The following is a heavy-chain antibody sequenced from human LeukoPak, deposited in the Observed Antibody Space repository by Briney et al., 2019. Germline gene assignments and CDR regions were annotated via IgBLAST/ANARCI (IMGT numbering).Heavy chain of an antibody. Sequence: PSETLSLTCTVSGGSISSYYWSWIRQPAGKGLEWIGRIYTSGSTNYNPSLKSRVTMSVDTSKNQFSLKLSSVTAADTAVYYCARSPLGDHSRRYYYYGMDVWGQGTTVTVSS. CDR3: ARSPLGDHSRRYYYYGMDV. V-gene: IGHV4-4*07. CDR1: GGSISSYY. D-gene: IGHD4-17*01. CDR2: IYTSGST. J-gene: IGHJ6*02.